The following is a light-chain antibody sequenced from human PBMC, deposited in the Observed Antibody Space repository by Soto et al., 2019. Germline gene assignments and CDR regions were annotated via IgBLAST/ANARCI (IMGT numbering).Light chain of an antibody. CDR1: SSDVGSHNL. J-gene: IGLJ7*01. V-gene: IGLV2-23*02. CDR2: EVS. CDR3: CSYGGSRAV. Sequence: QSVLTQPASVSGSPGQSITISCTGTSSDVGSHNLVSWYQQHPGQAPKLMIYEVSKRPLGVSTRFSASKSGNTASLTNSGRQAEEEADYYCCSYGGSRAVFGGGTQLTV.